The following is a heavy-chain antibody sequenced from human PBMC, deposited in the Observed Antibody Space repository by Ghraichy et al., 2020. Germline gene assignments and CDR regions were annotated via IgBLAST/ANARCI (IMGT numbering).Heavy chain of an antibody. J-gene: IGHJ6*02. CDR3: VREDSQTTVTYGGEIYYYYGMDV. CDR2: ISSSSSTI. CDR1: EFTFSAYS. D-gene: IGHD4-17*01. Sequence: GGSLRLSCAASEFTFSAYSMNWVRQAPGKGLEWVSYISSSSSTIYYADSVKGRFTVSRDNAKNSLYLQMNSLRDEDAAVYYCVREDSQTTVTYGGEIYYYYGMDVWGQGTTVPVSS. V-gene: IGHV3-48*02.